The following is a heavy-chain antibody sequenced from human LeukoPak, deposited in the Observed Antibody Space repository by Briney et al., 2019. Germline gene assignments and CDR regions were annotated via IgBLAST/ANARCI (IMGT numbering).Heavy chain of an antibody. D-gene: IGHD3-22*01. Sequence: GGSLRLSCAASGFTFSSYGMHWVRQAPGKGLEWVAFIRYDGNNKYYADSVKGRFTISRDNAKNSLYLQMNSLRAEDTAVYYCARDSGYYDSSGYYFAPDYWGQGTLVTVSS. V-gene: IGHV3-30*02. CDR3: ARDSGYYDSSGYYFAPDY. CDR1: GFTFSSYG. CDR2: IRYDGNNK. J-gene: IGHJ4*02.